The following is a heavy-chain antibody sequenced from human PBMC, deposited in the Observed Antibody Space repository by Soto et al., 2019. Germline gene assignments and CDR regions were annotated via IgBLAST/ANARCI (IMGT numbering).Heavy chain of an antibody. CDR3: AKDLRITMVRGVWDAFDI. Sequence: GGSLRLSCAASGFTFSSYAMSWVRQAPGKGLEWVSAISGSGGSTYYADSVKGRFTISRDNSKNTLYLQMNSLRAEDTAVYYCAKDLRITMVRGVWDAFDIWGQGTMVTVSS. CDR1: GFTFSSYA. D-gene: IGHD3-10*01. CDR2: ISGSGGST. J-gene: IGHJ3*02. V-gene: IGHV3-23*01.